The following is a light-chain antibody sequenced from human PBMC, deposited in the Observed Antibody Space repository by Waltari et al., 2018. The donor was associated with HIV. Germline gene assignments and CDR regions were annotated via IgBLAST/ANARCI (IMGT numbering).Light chain of an antibody. CDR2: EGS. Sequence: QSALTQPASVSGSPGQSITISCTGTSSDVGGYNYVSWYQQNPDKAPKLLNYEGSSRSAGISSCSSGCKSDKTASLTTSGLQADDEADYYCSSYTSSSTLVFGGGTKLTV. CDR1: SSDVGGYNY. J-gene: IGLJ2*01. V-gene: IGLV2-14*01. CDR3: SSYTSSSTLV.